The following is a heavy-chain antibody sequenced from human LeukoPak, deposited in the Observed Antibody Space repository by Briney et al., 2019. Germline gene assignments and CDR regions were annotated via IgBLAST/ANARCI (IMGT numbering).Heavy chain of an antibody. CDR3: ASIPAATYGMDV. D-gene: IGHD2-2*01. V-gene: IGHV1-69*04. J-gene: IGHJ6*02. CDR1: GGTLSSYA. CDR2: FIPILGIA. Sequence: SVKVSCKASGGTLSSYAINWVRQAPGQGLEWMGRFIPILGIANYAQKFPGRATLTADKSTSTAHMELSSLRSDDTAVYYCASIPAATYGMDVWGQGTTVTVSS.